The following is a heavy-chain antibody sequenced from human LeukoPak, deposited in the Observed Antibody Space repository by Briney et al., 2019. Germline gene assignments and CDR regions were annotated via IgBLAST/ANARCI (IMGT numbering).Heavy chain of an antibody. V-gene: IGHV3-21*01. CDR1: GFTFSSYS. CDR3: ARDSMVRGDRVDY. D-gene: IGHD3-10*01. J-gene: IGHJ4*02. Sequence: GGSLRLSCAASGFTFSSYSMNWVRQAPGKGLEWVSSISSSSSYIYYADSVKGRFTISRDNAKNSLYLQMNSLRAEDTAVYYCARDSMVRGDRVDYWGQGTLVTVSS. CDR2: ISSSSSYI.